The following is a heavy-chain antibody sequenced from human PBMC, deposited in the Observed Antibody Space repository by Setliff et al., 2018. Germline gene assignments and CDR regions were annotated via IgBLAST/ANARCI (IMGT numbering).Heavy chain of an antibody. CDR2: INHSGST. CDR3: ARDYYDSSGYYDYFDY. Sequence: KPSETLSITCAVYGGSFSGYYWSWIRQPPGKGLEWIGEINHSGSTNYNPSLKSRVTISVDTSKNQFSLKLSSVTAADTAVYYCARDYYDSSGYYDYFDYWGQGTLVTVSS. J-gene: IGHJ4*02. V-gene: IGHV4-34*01. D-gene: IGHD3-22*01. CDR1: GGSFSGYY.